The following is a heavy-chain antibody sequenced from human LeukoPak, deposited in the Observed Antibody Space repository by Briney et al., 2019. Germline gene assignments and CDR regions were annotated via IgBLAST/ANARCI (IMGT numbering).Heavy chain of an antibody. D-gene: IGHD3-22*01. CDR3: ASPPPPANYYDSSGYTE. CDR1: GFTFSSYE. V-gene: IGHV3-48*03. J-gene: IGHJ4*02. CDR2: ISSSGSTI. Sequence: GGSLRLSCAASGFTFSSYEMNWVRQAPGKGLEWVSYISSSGSTIYYADSVKGRFTTSRDNAKNSLYLQMNSLRAEDTAVYYCASPPPPANYYDSSGYTEWGQGTLVTVSS.